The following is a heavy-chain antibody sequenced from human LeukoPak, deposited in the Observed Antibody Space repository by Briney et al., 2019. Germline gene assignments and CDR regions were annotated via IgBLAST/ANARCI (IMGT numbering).Heavy chain of an antibody. D-gene: IGHD3-22*01. Sequence: SETLSLTCTVSGGSISSYYWSWIRQPPGKGLEWIGYIYYSGSTNYNPSLKSRVTISVDTSKNQFSLKLSSVTAADTAVYYCARGQRGAHRPNQYDSSGYYYGPFRDWGQGTLVTVSS. V-gene: IGHV4-59*12. CDR2: IYYSGST. CDR1: GGSISSYY. J-gene: IGHJ4*02. CDR3: ARGQRGAHRPNQYDSSGYYYGPFRD.